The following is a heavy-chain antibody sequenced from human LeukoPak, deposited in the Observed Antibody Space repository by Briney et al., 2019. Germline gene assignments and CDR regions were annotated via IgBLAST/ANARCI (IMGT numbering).Heavy chain of an antibody. J-gene: IGHJ4*02. CDR3: AKDTTMVRGGAVSAFDY. D-gene: IGHD3-10*01. V-gene: IGHV3-23*01. CDR2: ISGSGGST. CDR1: GFTFSSYA. Sequence: GGSLRLSCAASGFTFSSYAMSWVRQAPGKGLEGVSAISGSGGSTYYADSVKARFTISSDNSKNTLYLQMHRLRAEDTDVYYCAKDTTMVRGGAVSAFDYWGQGTLVTVSS.